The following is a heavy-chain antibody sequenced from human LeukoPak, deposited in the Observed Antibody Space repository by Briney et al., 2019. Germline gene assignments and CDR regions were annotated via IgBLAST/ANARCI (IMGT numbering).Heavy chain of an antibody. CDR3: ARDRYGDYVSDY. CDR1: RFTFSSYS. CDR2: ISSSGRTI. D-gene: IGHD4-17*01. Sequence: GGSLRLSCAASRFTFSSYSMNWVRQAPGKGLEWVSYISSSGRTIYYADSVKGRFTISRDSAKNSLYLQMNSLRAEDTAVYYCARDRYGDYVSDYWGQGTLVTVSS. V-gene: IGHV3-48*01. J-gene: IGHJ4*02.